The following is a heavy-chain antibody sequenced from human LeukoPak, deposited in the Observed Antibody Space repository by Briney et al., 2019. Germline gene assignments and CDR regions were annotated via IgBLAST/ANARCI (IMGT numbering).Heavy chain of an antibody. V-gene: IGHV3-23*01. Sequence: PGGSLRLSCAASGFTFSSYAMSWVREAPGKGLEWVSAISGSGGSAYYADSVKGRFTISRDNSKNTLYLQMNSLRAEDTAVYYCAKDPRRWELGDYWGQGTLVTVSS. J-gene: IGHJ4*02. CDR3: AKDPRRWELGDY. CDR2: ISGSGGSA. D-gene: IGHD1-26*01. CDR1: GFTFSSYA.